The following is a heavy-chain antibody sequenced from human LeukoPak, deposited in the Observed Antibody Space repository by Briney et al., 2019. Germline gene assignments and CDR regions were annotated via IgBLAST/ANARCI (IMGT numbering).Heavy chain of an antibody. CDR1: GGSISSYY. V-gene: IGHV4-59*08. CDR3: ARHSIDVSPLVATLTWFDP. Sequence: SETLSLTCSVSGGSISSYYWSWIRQPPGKGLEWIAYIYHTGTTNYNPSLKGRVTISVDTSKNQFSLKLTSVTAADTALYYCARHSIDVSPLVATLTWFDPWGQGTLVTVSS. CDR2: IYHTGTT. D-gene: IGHD1-26*01. J-gene: IGHJ5*02.